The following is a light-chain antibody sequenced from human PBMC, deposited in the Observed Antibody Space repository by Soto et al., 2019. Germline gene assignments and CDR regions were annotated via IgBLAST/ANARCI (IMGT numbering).Light chain of an antibody. CDR1: QSVSSN. CDR2: GAS. Sequence: EIVMTQSPGTLSVSPGGRATRSCRASQSVSSNLAWYQQKPGQAPRLLIYGASTSATGIPARFSGSGSGTEFTLTISCLQSEDFATYYCQKYYSYPRKCGQGTKVDIK. V-gene: IGKV3-15*01. CDR3: QKYYSYPRK. J-gene: IGKJ1*01.